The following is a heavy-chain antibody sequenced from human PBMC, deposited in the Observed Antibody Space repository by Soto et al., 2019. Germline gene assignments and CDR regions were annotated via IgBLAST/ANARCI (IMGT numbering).Heavy chain of an antibody. D-gene: IGHD3-16*01. CDR1: GFTFRSYV. Sequence: QVQLVESGGGVVQPGTSLRLSCVGSGFTFRSYVIHWVRQAPGKGLEWVAPTSYDGSNNFYGDSVKGRFTISRDNSGNTVELQRDSLRLEDTALYYCARWGTTGGLDVWGQGTLVSVSS. CDR3: ARWGTTGGLDV. J-gene: IGHJ4*02. V-gene: IGHV3-33*05. CDR2: TSYDGSNN.